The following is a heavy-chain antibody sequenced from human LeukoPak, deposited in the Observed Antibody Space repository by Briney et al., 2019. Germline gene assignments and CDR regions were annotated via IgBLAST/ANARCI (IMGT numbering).Heavy chain of an antibody. D-gene: IGHD3-22*01. V-gene: IGHV4-39*07. CDR2: IYYSGST. CDR3: AKSSGPFDY. Sequence: SETLSLTCTVSGGSISSGDYYWGWIRQPPGKGLEWIGSIYYSGSTYYNPSLKSRVTISVDTSKHLFSLKLSSVTAADTAVYYCAKSSGPFDYWGQGTLVTVSS. CDR1: GGSISSGDYY. J-gene: IGHJ4*02.